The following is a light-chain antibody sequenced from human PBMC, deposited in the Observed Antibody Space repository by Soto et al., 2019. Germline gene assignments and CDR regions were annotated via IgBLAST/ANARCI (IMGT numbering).Light chain of an antibody. Sequence: EIVLTQSPATLSVSPGERATLSCRASQSVSSYLAWYQQIPGQAPRLXXYGASTRATGIPARFSGSGSGTELTLTISSLQSEDFAVYDGQQYNKWPTSTFGQGTKVDIK. V-gene: IGKV3-15*01. J-gene: IGKJ1*01. CDR2: GAS. CDR1: QSVSSY. CDR3: QQYNKWPTST.